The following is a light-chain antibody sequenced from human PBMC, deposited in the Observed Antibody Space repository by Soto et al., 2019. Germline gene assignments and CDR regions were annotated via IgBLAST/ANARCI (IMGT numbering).Light chain of an antibody. CDR1: SSDVGDYDY. V-gene: IGLV2-8*01. Sequence: SALTQPPSTSGSPGQSVTISCTGTSSDVGDYDYVSWYQQHPGKAPKLMIYEVNKRPSGVPDRFSGSKSGNTASLTISGLQAEDEADYHCSSYASSNPLVFGGGTKLTVL. CDR3: SSYASSNPLV. CDR2: EVN. J-gene: IGLJ2*01.